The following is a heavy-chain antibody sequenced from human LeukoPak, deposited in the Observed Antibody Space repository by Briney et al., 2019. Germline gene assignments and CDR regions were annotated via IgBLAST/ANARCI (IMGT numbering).Heavy chain of an antibody. Sequence: SETLSLTCTVSGGSISSYYWSWIRQPPGKGLEWIGYIYYSGSTNYNPSLKSRVTISVDTSKNQFSLKLSSVTAADTAVYYCARSPLVGATAYFDYWGQGTLVTVSS. CDR1: GGSISSYY. V-gene: IGHV4-59*01. CDR2: IYYSGST. J-gene: IGHJ4*02. D-gene: IGHD1-26*01. CDR3: ARSPLVGATAYFDY.